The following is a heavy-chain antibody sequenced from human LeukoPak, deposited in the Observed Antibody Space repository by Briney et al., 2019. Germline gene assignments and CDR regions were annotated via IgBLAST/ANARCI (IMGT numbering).Heavy chain of an antibody. CDR1: GFTFNNYA. CDR2: ISGSGGST. CDR3: ATRSYF. D-gene: IGHD2/OR15-2a*01. Sequence: GRSLRLSCAASGFTFNNYAMNWVRQAPGKGLEWVSSISGSGGSTYYADSVKGRFTISRDNSKNTLYLQMNSLRVEDTAVYYCATRSYFGGQGTLVTVSS. J-gene: IGHJ4*02. V-gene: IGHV3-23*01.